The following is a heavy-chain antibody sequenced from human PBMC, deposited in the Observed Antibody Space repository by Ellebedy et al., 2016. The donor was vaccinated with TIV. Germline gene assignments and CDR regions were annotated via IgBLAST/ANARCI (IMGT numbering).Heavy chain of an antibody. CDR1: GYSFSTYI. Sequence: ASVKVSCKASGYSFSTYILNWVRQAPGQGLEWMGWINTNTGNPTYAQAFTGRFVFSLDTSDSSTYLPISSLKTEDTAVYYCARGPLYGDFRPADFWGQGTLVTVSS. CDR3: ARGPLYGDFRPADF. CDR2: INTNTGNP. J-gene: IGHJ4*02. D-gene: IGHD4-17*01. V-gene: IGHV7-4-1*02.